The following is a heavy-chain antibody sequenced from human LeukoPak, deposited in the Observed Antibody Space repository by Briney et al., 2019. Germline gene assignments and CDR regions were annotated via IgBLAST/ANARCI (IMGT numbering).Heavy chain of an antibody. D-gene: IGHD4-17*01. CDR1: GYTFTSYG. CDR2: ISAYNGNT. J-gene: IGHJ4*02. V-gene: IGHV1-18*01. Sequence: ASVKVSCKASGYTFTSYGISWVRQAPGQGLEWMGWISAYNGNTKYTQKLQGRTTMTRDISTSTAYMELRSLTSDDTAVYYCARDYGDYTPRCDYWGQGTLVTVSS. CDR3: ARDYGDYTPRCDY.